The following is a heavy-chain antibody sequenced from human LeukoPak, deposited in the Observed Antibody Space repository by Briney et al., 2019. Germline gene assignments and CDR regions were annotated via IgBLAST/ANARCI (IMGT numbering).Heavy chain of an antibody. J-gene: IGHJ4*02. CDR1: GFTFSSYN. V-gene: IGHV3-21*01. D-gene: IGHD4-23*01. CDR2: ISSGSMYI. Sequence: GGSLRLSCAGSGFTFSSYNMNWVRQAPGKGLEWVSSISSGSMYIYYADSVKGRFTISRDNAKNTLYLQMNSLRAEDTAVYYCAKLPAWSGDYWGQGTLVTVSS. CDR3: AKLPAWSGDY.